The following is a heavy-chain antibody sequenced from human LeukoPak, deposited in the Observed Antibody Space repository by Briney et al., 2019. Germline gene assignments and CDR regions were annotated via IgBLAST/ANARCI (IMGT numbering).Heavy chain of an antibody. V-gene: IGHV4-4*07. CDR3: AREYGDFDY. CDR2: INASGRT. CDR1: GGSINNYY. J-gene: IGHJ4*02. D-gene: IGHD4-17*01. Sequence: SETLSLTCTVPGGSINNYYWSWIRQPAGKGLEWIGRINASGRTNYNPSLKSRVTMSVDTSKNQFSLKVNSVTAADTAVCYCAREYGDFDYWGQGTLVTVSS.